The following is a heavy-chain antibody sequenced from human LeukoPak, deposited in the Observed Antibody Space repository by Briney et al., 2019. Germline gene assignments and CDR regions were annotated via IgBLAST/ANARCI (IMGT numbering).Heavy chain of an antibody. V-gene: IGHV1-69*06. CDR3: ARSGYSYGSLYYYYMDV. CDR2: IIPIFGTA. D-gene: IGHD5-18*01. J-gene: IGHJ6*03. CDR1: GGTFSSYA. Sequence: SVKVSRKASGGTFSSYAISWVRQAPGQGLEWMGGIIPIFGTANYAQKFQGRVTITADKSTSTAYMELSSLRAEDTAVYYCARSGYSYGSLYYYYMDVWGKGTTVTVSS.